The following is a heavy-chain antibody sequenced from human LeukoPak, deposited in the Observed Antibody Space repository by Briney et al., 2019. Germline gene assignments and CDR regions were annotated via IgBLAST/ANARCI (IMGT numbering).Heavy chain of an antibody. CDR3: ARDWDF. Sequence: PSETLSLTCTVSGDSISIGSYYWSWLRQPAGKGLEWIGHMNTTGSTKYNPSRKSRVTISVDTSNNQFSLKLSSVTAADTAVYYCARDWDFWGQGTLVTVSS. CDR1: GDSISIGSYY. V-gene: IGHV4-61*09. J-gene: IGHJ4*02. CDR2: MNTTGST.